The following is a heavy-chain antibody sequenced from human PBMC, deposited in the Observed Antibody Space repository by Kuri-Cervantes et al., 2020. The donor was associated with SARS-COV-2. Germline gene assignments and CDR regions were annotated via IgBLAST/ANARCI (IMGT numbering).Heavy chain of an antibody. J-gene: IGHJ4*02. Sequence: ASVKVSCKASGYTFTSYGISWVRQAPGQGLEWMGWISAYNGNTNYAQKLQGRVTMTTDTSTSTAYMELRSLRSDDTAVYYCARALTIFGVVTGLGYWGQGTLVTVSS. D-gene: IGHD3-3*01. CDR2: ISAYNGNT. V-gene: IGHV1-18*01. CDR3: ARALTIFGVVTGLGY. CDR1: GYTFTSYG.